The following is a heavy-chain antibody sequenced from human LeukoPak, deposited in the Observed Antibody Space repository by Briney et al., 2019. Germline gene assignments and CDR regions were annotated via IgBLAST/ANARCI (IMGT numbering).Heavy chain of an antibody. J-gene: IGHJ4*02. CDR2: IIPIFGTT. Sequence: GASVKVSCKASGGTFNSYAISWVRQAPGQGLEWMGGIIPIFGTTNYARKFRGRVTLTADKSTRTAYMELSSLKSDDTAMYYCARDRVFADFDYWGQGTLVTVSS. CDR1: GGTFNSYA. V-gene: IGHV1-69*06. D-gene: IGHD2-21*01. CDR3: ARDRVFADFDY.